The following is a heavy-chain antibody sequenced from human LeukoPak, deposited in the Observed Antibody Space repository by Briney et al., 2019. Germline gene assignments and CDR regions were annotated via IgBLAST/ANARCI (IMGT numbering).Heavy chain of an antibody. Sequence: ASVKVSCKASGYSFTSYGISWVRQAPGQGLEWMGWINPKRGGTKYVQKFQGRVTMTSDTSMSTVYMEMSRLRSDDTAVYYCARVRYDYGAKDIDYWGQGTLVTVSS. CDR3: ARVRYDYGAKDIDY. D-gene: IGHD4-23*01. J-gene: IGHJ4*02. CDR1: GYSFTSYG. V-gene: IGHV1-2*02. CDR2: INPKRGGT.